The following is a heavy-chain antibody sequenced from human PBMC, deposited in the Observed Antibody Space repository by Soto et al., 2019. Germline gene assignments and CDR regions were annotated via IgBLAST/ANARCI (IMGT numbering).Heavy chain of an antibody. CDR2: ISSSSSYT. V-gene: IGHV3-21*01. CDR1: GFTFSSYS. J-gene: IGHJ4*02. Sequence: GGSLRLSCAASGFTFSSYSMNWVRQAPGKGLEWVSSISSSSSYTYYADSVKGRFTISRDNAKNSLYLQMNSLRAEDTAVYYCARLDSSGYYYFDYWGQGTLVTVSS. D-gene: IGHD3-22*01. CDR3: ARLDSSGYYYFDY.